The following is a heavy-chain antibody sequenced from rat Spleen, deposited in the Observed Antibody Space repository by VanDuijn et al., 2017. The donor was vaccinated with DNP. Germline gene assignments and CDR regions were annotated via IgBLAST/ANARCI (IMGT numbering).Heavy chain of an antibody. CDR3: ARHRTIMPYYYAMDA. CDR1: GFTFSDYY. Sequence: EVQLVESGGDLVQPGRSLKLSCVASGFTFSDYYMAWVRQAPAKGLEWVATISYNGGTPYYRDSVKGRFTISRDNAQSTLYLQMDSLRSEDTATYYCARHRTIMPYYYAMDAWGQGASVTVSS. D-gene: IGHD1-12*01. V-gene: IGHV5-29*01. J-gene: IGHJ4*01. CDR2: ISYNGGTP.